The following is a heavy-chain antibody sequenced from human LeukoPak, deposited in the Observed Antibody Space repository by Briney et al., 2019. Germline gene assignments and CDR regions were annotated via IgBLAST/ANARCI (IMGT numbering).Heavy chain of an antibody. J-gene: IGHJ5*02. CDR3: ARTVSTGNSGWNWFDP. D-gene: IGHD5/OR15-5a*01. CDR1: GYTFTSYY. V-gene: IGHV1-46*01. Sequence: ASVKVSCKASGYTFTSYYMHWVRQAPGQGLEWMGIINPSGGSTSCAQKFQGRVTMTRDTSTSTVYMELRSLRSEDTAVYYCARTVSTGNSGWNWFDPWGQGTLVTVSS. CDR2: INPSGGST.